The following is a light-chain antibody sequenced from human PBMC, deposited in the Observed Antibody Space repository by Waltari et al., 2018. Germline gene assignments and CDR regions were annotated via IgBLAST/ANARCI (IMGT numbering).Light chain of an antibody. CDR1: NVGGTV. Sequence: SYILTQTSSVSVAPGETARIPCGGDNVGGTVVHWYLQKPGQAPLLVIYDDRDRPSWIPERFSASSSGNTATLTISRVEAGDEADYYCQVWDDSSDRPVFGGGTQLTVL. V-gene: IGLV3-21*04. J-gene: IGLJ3*02. CDR2: DDR. CDR3: QVWDDSSDRPV.